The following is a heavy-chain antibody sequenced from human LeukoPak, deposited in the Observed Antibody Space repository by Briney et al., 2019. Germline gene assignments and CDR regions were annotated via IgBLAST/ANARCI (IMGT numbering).Heavy chain of an antibody. CDR3: ARERYCSSTSCSGGMDV. CDR2: ISSSGSTI. Sequence: GGSLRLSCAASGFTFSDYYMSWIRQAPGKGLEWVSYISSSGSTIYYADSVKGRFTISRDNAKNSLYLQMNSLRAEDTAVYYCARERYCSSTSCSGGMDVWGQGTTVTVSS. D-gene: IGHD2-2*01. V-gene: IGHV3-11*01. CDR1: GFTFSDYY. J-gene: IGHJ6*02.